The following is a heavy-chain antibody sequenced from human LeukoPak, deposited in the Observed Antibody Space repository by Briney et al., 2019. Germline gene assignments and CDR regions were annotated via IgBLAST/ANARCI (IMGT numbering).Heavy chain of an antibody. Sequence: SQTLSLTCVISEDSVSSNSVAWNWIRQSPSRGLEWLGRTYYRSKWYNDYAVSVKSRVIINADTSKNQFSLQLNSVTPEDTAVYYCARGVGATKPFDYWGQGTLVTVSS. J-gene: IGHJ4*02. CDR3: ARGVGATKPFDY. CDR2: TYYRSKWYN. D-gene: IGHD1-26*01. CDR1: EDSVSSNSVA. V-gene: IGHV6-1*01.